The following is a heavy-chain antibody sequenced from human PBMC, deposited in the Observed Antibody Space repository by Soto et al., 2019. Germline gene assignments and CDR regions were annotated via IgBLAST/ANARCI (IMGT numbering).Heavy chain of an antibody. CDR2: ISYDGSTK. J-gene: IGHJ6*02. CDR1: GFTFSSYG. Sequence: QVQLVESGGGVVQPGRSLRLSCAASGFTFSSYGMHWVRQAPGKGLEWVAVISYDGSTKYYVDSVKGRLTISRDNSKDTRYLQMNSLSAEETAVYYCAKDITLAGSRLGYYYCYGLDVWGQGTTVTVSS. CDR3: AKDITLAGSRLGYYYCYGLDV. V-gene: IGHV3-30*18. D-gene: IGHD6-19*01.